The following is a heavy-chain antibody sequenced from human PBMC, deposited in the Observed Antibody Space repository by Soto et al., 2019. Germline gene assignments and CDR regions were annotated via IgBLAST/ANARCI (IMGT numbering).Heavy chain of an antibody. Sequence: PGGSLRLSCGASVFTFSSYAMHWVRQAPGKGLEWVAVISYDGSNKYYADSVKGRFTISRDNSKNTLYLQMNSLRAEDTAVYYCARTAALYYYYYGMDVWGQGTTVTVSS. J-gene: IGHJ6*02. V-gene: IGHV3-30-3*01. CDR2: ISYDGSNK. D-gene: IGHD2-2*01. CDR3: ARTAALYYYYYGMDV. CDR1: VFTFSSYA.